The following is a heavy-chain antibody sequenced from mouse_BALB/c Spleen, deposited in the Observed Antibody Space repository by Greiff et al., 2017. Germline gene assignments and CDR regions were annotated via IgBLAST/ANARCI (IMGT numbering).Heavy chain of an antibody. CDR1: GFSLTSYG. D-gene: IGHD2-1*01. CDR3: ATERVSIYYGNYVGFAY. Sequence: QVQLQQSGPGLVAPSQSLSITCTVSGFSLTSYGVSWVRQPPGKGLEWLGVIWGDGSTNYHSALISRLSISKDNSKSQVFLKLNSLQTDDTATYYCATERVSIYYGNYVGFAYWGQGTLVTVSA. J-gene: IGHJ3*01. CDR2: IWGDGST. V-gene: IGHV2-3*01.